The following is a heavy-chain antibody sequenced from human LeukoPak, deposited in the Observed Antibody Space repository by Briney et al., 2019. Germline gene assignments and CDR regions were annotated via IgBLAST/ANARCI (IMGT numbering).Heavy chain of an antibody. CDR2: ISYDGSNK. J-gene: IGHJ6*02. CDR3: ARGGVAALPYYYYGMDV. CDR1: GFLLCSFP. Sequence: GRPLSLSCGASGFLLCSFPKLEPPAAPDKALEGVAVISYDGSNKYYADSVKGRFTISRDNAKNSLYLQMNSLRAEDTAVYYCARGGVAALPYYYYGMDVWGHRSTLTVSS. V-gene: IGHV3-30-3*01. D-gene: IGHD6-6*01.